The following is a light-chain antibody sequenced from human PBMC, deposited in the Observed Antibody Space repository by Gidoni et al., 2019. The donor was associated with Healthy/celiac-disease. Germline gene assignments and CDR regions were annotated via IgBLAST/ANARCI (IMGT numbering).Light chain of an antibody. CDR1: QRVSSSY. CDR2: GAS. Sequence: EIVLSQSPGTLSLSPGERATLSCRASQRVSSSYLAWYQQKPGQAPRLLIYGASSRATGIPDRFSGSGSGTDFTLTISRLEPEDFAVHYCQQYGSSPGVTFGPGTRVDIK. CDR3: QQYGSSPGVT. J-gene: IGKJ3*01. V-gene: IGKV3-20*01.